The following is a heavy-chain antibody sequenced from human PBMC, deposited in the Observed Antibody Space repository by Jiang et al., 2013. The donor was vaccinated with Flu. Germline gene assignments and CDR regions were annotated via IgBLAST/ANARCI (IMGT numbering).Heavy chain of an antibody. CDR2: IYYSGST. D-gene: IGHD1-26*01. CDR1: GGSISSSSYY. Sequence: LLKPSETLSLTCTVSGGSISSSSYYWGWIRQPPGKGLEWIGSIYYSGSTYYNPSLKSRVTISVDTSKNQFSLKLSSVTAAATAVYYCARRYSGSYLSNYYGMDVWGQGTTVTVSS. J-gene: IGHJ6*02. V-gene: IGHV4-39*01. CDR3: ARRYSGSYLSNYYGMDV.